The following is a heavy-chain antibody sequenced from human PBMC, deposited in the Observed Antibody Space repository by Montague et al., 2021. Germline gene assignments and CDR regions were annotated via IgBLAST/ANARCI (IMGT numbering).Heavy chain of an antibody. V-gene: IGHV3-21*01. CDR1: GFTFSSYT. CDR3: ARWCGGWPYLDI. CDR2: ISSSSSYI. Sequence: SLRLSCAASGFTFSSYTMNWVRQAPGKGLEWLSAISSSSSYIYYADSVKGRFTISRDNAKKSLYLQMTSLRAEDTAVYHCARWCGGWPYLDIWGQGTLVTVSS. D-gene: IGHD6-19*01. J-gene: IGHJ4*02.